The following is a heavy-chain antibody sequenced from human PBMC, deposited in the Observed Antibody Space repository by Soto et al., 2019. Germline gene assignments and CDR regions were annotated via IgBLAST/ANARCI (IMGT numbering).Heavy chain of an antibody. CDR1: GFTFSSYW. V-gene: IGHV3-7*03. Sequence: GGSLRLSXVASGFTFSSYWMSWVRQAPGKGPEWVANIKEDGSEKYYVDSVKGRFTISRDNVKNSLYLQMNSLRAEDTAVYYCGRGYARCDYWGQGTLVTVSS. D-gene: IGHD2-15*01. CDR3: GRGYARCDY. J-gene: IGHJ4*02. CDR2: IKEDGSEK.